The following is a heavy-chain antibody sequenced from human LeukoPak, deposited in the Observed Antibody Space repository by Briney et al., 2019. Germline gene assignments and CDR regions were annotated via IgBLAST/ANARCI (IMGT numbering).Heavy chain of an antibody. J-gene: IGHJ4*02. D-gene: IGHD2-8*02. Sequence: GGSLRLSCAASGFTFSGHNMNWVRQPPGKGLEWVSSIFPSGGEIHYADSVRGRFTISRDNSKSTLSLQMNSLRAEDTAIYYCATYRQVLLPFESWGQGTLVTVSS. CDR2: IFPSGGEI. V-gene: IGHV3-23*01. CDR1: GFTFSGHN. CDR3: ATYRQVLLPFES.